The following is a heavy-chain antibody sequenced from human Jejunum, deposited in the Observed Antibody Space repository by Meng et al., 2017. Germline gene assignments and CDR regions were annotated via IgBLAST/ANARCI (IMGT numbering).Heavy chain of an antibody. Sequence: VAQEEAGPGLVWSSGTLSLLCAVSCGSVSSSGYQWGWIRPPPGKGLERIGYASTNYNPSLKSRVTISVDTSKNQFSLKLTSVTAADTAVYYCARDHWGSLDYWGQGVLVTVSS. J-gene: IGHJ4*02. CDR3: ARDHWGSLDY. D-gene: IGHD7-27*01. CDR2: AST. V-gene: IGHV4-61*08. CDR1: CGSVSSSGYQ.